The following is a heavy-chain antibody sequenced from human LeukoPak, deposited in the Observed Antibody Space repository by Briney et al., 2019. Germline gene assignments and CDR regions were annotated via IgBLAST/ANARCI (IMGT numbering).Heavy chain of an antibody. D-gene: IGHD1-1*01. CDR1: GGSISSSSYY. CDR2: IYYSGST. V-gene: IGHV4-39*01. J-gene: IGHJ2*01. Sequence: PSETLSLTCTVSGGSISSSSYYWGWIRQPPGKGLEWIGSIYYSGSTYYNPSLKSRVTISVDTSKNQFSLKLSSVTAADTAVYYCARVGNWYFDLWGRGTLVTVSS. CDR3: ARVGNWYFDL.